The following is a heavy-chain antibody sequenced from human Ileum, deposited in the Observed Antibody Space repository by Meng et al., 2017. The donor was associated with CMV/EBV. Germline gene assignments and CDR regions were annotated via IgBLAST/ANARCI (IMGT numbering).Heavy chain of an antibody. CDR3: VRQVVAASFDY. D-gene: IGHD2-15*01. CDR2: IYYSGSP. CDR1: GGSITSGNYS. V-gene: IGHV4-30-4*08. J-gene: IGHJ4*02. Sequence: VRLQESGPGLVKPSHTLSLTCTVSGGSITSGNYSWSWIRQPPGRGLEWIGYIYYSGSPYYKPSLKSRVTISLDTSKNQFSLNLRSVTATDSAVYYCVRQVVAASFDYWGQGALVTVSS.